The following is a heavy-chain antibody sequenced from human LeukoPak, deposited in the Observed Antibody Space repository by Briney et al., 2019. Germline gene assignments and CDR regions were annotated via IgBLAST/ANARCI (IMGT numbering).Heavy chain of an antibody. D-gene: IGHD1-26*01. J-gene: IGHJ4*02. CDR1: VGSISNYY. V-gene: IGHV4-59*01. CDR3: ARTVSSGTLDY. CDR2: IYYRGST. Sequence: SETLSLTCTVSVGSISNYYWSWIRQPPGKGLEWIGYIYYRGSTNYNPSLKSRVTISVDTSKNQFSLRLNSVTAADTAVYYCARTVSSGTLDYWGQGTLVTVSS.